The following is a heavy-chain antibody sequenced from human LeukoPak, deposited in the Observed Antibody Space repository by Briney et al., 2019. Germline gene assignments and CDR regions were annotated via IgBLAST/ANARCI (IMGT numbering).Heavy chain of an antibody. J-gene: IGHJ4*02. CDR3: AKDPDPMVRGVIFDY. Sequence: GGSLRLSCAASGFTFSSYAMSWVRQAPGKGLEWVSAISGSGSNTYYVDSVKGRFTISRDNSKNTLYLQMNSLRAEDTAIYYCAKDPDPMVRGVIFDYWGQGTLVTVSS. CDR1: GFTFSSYA. V-gene: IGHV3-23*01. CDR2: ISGSGSNT. D-gene: IGHD3-10*01.